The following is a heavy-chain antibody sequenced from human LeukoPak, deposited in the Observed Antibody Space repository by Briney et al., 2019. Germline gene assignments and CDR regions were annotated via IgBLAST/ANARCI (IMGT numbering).Heavy chain of an antibody. CDR3: ARRQLHYYGMDV. J-gene: IGHJ6*02. D-gene: IGHD4-23*01. CDR1: GDSVSSGSNY. CDR2: IYYTGKT. V-gene: IGHV4-61*01. Sequence: KTSETLSLTCSVSGDSVSSGSNYWSWFRQPPGKALEWIGDIYYTGKTNYNSSLESRVSMSVDTSKNQFSLSLTAVTAADTAVYYCARRQLHYYGMDVWGQGTTVTVSS.